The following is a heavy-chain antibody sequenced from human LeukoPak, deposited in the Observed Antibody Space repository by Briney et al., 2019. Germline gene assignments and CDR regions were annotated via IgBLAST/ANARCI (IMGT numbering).Heavy chain of an antibody. D-gene: IGHD3-10*01. Sequence: GGSLRLSCAASGFTFSSYAMSWVRQAPGKGLEWVSAISGSGGSTYYADSVKGRFTISRDNSKNTLSLEMNSLRADDTAVYYCAKGTTDYGSGYGMDVWGKGTTVAVSS. CDR2: ISGSGGST. CDR3: AKGTTDYGSGYGMDV. J-gene: IGHJ6*04. CDR1: GFTFSSYA. V-gene: IGHV3-23*01.